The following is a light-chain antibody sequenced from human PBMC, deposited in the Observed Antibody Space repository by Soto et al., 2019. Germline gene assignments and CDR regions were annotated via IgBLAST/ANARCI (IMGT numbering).Light chain of an antibody. CDR1: SSDLGSYNR. V-gene: IGLV2-18*01. CDR2: EVS. Sequence: QSALAQPPYVSGSPGQSVTISCTGTSSDLGSYNRVSWYQQPPGTAPKLMIYEVSNRPSGVPDRFSGSKSGKTASLTISGLQAEDEADYYCSLYISGSTYVFGTGTKVTV. J-gene: IGLJ1*01. CDR3: SLYISGSTYV.